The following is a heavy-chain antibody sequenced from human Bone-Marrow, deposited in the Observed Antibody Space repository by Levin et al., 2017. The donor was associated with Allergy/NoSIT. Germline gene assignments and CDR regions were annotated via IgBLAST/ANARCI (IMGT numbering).Heavy chain of an antibody. V-gene: IGHV4-30-4*01. CDR1: GGSIRSGDHY. Sequence: SCTVSGGSIRSGDHYWSWVCQPPGKGLPWIGYIDYSGNTNYNPSLKSRLSMSIDTSQNQFSLKLRSVTAADTAIYYCARVGDTSYDTFDIGGQGTVVSVSS. J-gene: IGHJ3*02. CDR2: IDYSGNT. D-gene: IGHD5-18*01. CDR3: ARVGDTSYDTFDI.